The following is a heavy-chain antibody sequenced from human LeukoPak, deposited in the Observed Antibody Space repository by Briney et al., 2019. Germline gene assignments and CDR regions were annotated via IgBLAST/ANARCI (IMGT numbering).Heavy chain of an antibody. J-gene: IGHJ4*02. CDR3: ARCNGSPGGEWLLYQLGVPPKLDY. CDR2: ISSSGSTI. Sequence: GGALRLSSAASGFTFSDYYMSWIRQAPGKGLGWVSYISSSGSTIYYADSVKGRFTISRDNAKNSLYLQMNSLRAEDTAVYYCARCNGSPGGEWLLYQLGVPPKLDYWGQGTLVTVSS. V-gene: IGHV3-11*01. CDR1: GFTFSDYY. D-gene: IGHD3-3*01.